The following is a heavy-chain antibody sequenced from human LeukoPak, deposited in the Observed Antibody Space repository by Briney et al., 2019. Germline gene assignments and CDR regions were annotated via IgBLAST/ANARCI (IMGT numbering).Heavy chain of an antibody. D-gene: IGHD2-21*02. J-gene: IGHJ4*02. Sequence: GGSLRLSCAASGFTFSSNSMNWVRQAPGKGLEWVSSISSSSSYIYYADSVKGRFTISRDNAKNSLYLQMNSLRAEDTAVYYCARGGYCGGDCPSYFDYWGQGTLVTVSS. CDR1: GFTFSSNS. V-gene: IGHV3-21*01. CDR3: ARGGYCGGDCPSYFDY. CDR2: ISSSSSYI.